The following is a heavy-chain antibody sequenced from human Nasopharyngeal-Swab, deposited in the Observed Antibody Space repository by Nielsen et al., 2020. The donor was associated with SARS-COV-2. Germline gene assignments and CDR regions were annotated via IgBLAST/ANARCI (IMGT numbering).Heavy chain of an antibody. Sequence: ASVNVSFKASGYTFTSYYMHWVRQPPAQGLEWMGIINPSGGRTSSAQKLQGRVTMTRDASTSTVYMGLSSMRSEEPAVYYCARGAVAGTRHVFEPWGQGTLVTVSS. V-gene: IGHV1-46*04. D-gene: IGHD6-19*01. CDR3: ARGAVAGTRHVFEP. CDR1: GYTFTSYY. CDR2: INPSGGRT. J-gene: IGHJ5*02.